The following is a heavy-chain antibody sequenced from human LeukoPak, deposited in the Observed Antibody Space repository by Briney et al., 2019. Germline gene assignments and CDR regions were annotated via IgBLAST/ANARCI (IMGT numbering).Heavy chain of an antibody. CDR1: GGTFSSYA. CDR2: INPNSGGT. J-gene: IGHJ6*03. D-gene: IGHD1-14*01. Sequence: GASVKVSCKASGGTFSSYAISWVRQAPGQGLEWMGWINPNSGGTNYAQKFQGRVTMTRDTSISTAYMELSRLRSDDTAVYYCARAGPNYYYYYMDVWGKGTTVTISS. V-gene: IGHV1-2*02. CDR3: ARAGPNYYYYYMDV.